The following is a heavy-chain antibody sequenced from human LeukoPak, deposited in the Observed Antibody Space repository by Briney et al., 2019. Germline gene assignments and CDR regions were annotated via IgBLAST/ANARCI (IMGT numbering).Heavy chain of an antibody. Sequence: SETLSLTCTVSGGSISSSSYYWGWIRQPPGKGLEWIGSIYYSGSTYYNPSLKSRVTISVDTSKNQFSLKLSSVIAADTAVYYCARSSPVGSYFDYWGQGTLVTASS. D-gene: IGHD2-2*03. J-gene: IGHJ4*02. V-gene: IGHV4-39*07. CDR1: GGSISSSSYY. CDR3: ARSSPVGSYFDY. CDR2: IYYSGST.